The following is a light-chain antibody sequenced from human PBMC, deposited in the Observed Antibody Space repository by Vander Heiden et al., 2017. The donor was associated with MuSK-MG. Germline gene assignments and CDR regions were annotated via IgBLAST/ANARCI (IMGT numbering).Light chain of an antibody. CDR3: QQRADWPPHT. J-gene: IGKJ5*01. V-gene: IGKV3-11*01. CDR2: DAS. Sequence: EIVLTQSPATLSLSPGEWATLSCRASRSVNTYLAWYQQRPGQAPRLLIYDASNRAAGIPARFTGSGSGTDFTLTISNIDPEDFAVYYCQQRADWPPHTFGQGTRIEIK. CDR1: RSVNTY.